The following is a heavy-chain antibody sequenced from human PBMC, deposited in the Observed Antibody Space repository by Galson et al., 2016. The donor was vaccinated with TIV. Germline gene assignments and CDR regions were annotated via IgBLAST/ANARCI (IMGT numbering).Heavy chain of an antibody. Sequence: SLRLSCAASGFTFSDYHMTWIRQAPEQGLEWISYISPSGNTIYYADSVKGRFTISRDNAKNSLSLPMNSLRADDTAVYSCARLGQFDYWGQGTLVTVSS. CDR1: GFTFSDYH. V-gene: IGHV3-11*01. CDR3: ARLGQFDY. J-gene: IGHJ4*02. CDR2: ISPSGNTI.